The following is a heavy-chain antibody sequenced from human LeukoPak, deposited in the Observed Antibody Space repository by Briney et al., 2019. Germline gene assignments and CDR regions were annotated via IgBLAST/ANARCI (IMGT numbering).Heavy chain of an antibody. Sequence: ASVKVSCKASGYTFTSYDINWMRQATGQGLEWMGWMNPNSGNTGYAQKFQGRVTMTRNTSISTAYMELSSLRSEDTAVYYCARGQGPSMVATFNYYYYYDMDVWGQGTTVTVSS. CDR3: ARGQGPSMVATFNYYYYYDMDV. D-gene: IGHD5-12*01. CDR1: GYTFTSYD. CDR2: MNPNSGNT. V-gene: IGHV1-8*01. J-gene: IGHJ6*02.